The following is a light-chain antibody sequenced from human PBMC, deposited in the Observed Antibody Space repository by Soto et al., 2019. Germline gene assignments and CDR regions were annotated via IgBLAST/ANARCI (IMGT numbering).Light chain of an antibody. V-gene: IGKV1-5*03. Sequence: DIQMTQSPSTLSASVGDGVTITCRASQSIGSGLAWYRQRPGKAPKLLIYKATNLQEGVPSRFSGSGSGTDFSLTISSLQPVDSATYYCQQYNDFQYTFGQGTKLEI. J-gene: IGKJ2*01. CDR2: KAT. CDR3: QQYNDFQYT. CDR1: QSIGSG.